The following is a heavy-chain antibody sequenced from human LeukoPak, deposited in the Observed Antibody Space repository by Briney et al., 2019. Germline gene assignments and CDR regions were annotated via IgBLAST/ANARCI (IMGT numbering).Heavy chain of an antibody. V-gene: IGHV1-2*02. CDR2: INPNSGGT. Sequence: ASVKVSCKASGYTFTGYYMHWVRQAPGQGLEWMGWINPNSGGTNYAQKFQGRVTITRNTSISTAYMELSSLRSEDTAVYYCARQRGRNFDYWGQGTLVTVSS. CDR1: GYTFTGYY. CDR3: ARQRGRNFDY. J-gene: IGHJ4*02. D-gene: IGHD1-26*01.